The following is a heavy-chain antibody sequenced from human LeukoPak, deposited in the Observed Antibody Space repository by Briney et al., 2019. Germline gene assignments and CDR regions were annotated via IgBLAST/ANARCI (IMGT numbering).Heavy chain of an antibody. CDR2: IKQDGSEK. CDR1: GFTFSSYW. CDR3: AAYSSSRYYYYMDV. V-gene: IGHV3-7*01. J-gene: IGHJ6*03. D-gene: IGHD6-13*01. Sequence: PGGSLRLSCAASGFTFSSYWMSWVRQAPGKGLEWVANIKQDGSEKYYVDSVKGRFTISRDNAKNSLYLQMNSLRAEDTAVYYCAAYSSSRYYYYMDVWGKGTTVTISS.